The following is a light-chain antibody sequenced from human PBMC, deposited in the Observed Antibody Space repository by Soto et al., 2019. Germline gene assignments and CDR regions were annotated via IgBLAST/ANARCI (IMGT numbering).Light chain of an antibody. CDR2: EVS. V-gene: IGLV2-14*01. CDR3: GSYTSLTTQVV. J-gene: IGLJ2*01. CDR1: SSDVGGYNY. Sequence: QSVVTQPASVSGSPGQSITISCTGTSSDVGGYNYVSWYQQHPGKAPKLIIYEVSDRPSEVSNRFSGSKSGNTASLTISGLQAEDEADYYCGSYTSLTTQVVFGGGTKLTVL.